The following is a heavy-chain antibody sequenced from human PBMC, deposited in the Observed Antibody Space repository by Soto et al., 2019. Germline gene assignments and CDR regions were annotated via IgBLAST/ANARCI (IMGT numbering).Heavy chain of an antibody. CDR3: AKSRYSFDY. Sequence: PGXAPRLSCAASGFSFGIYYMDWVRRAPGKGLECVXPISGXSADINYADSXXGRFTISXXNAENSLYMQMSSMRAEDTAVYYCAKSRYSFDYWGQGTLVTVSS. J-gene: IGHJ4*02. CDR2: ISGXSADI. V-gene: IGHV3-21*01. D-gene: IGHD1-1*01. CDR1: GFSFGIYY.